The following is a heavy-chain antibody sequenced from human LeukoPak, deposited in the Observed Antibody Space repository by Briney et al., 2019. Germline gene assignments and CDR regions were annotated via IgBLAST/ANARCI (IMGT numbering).Heavy chain of an antibody. CDR3: ARDRGSYSRDAFDI. CDR1: GFTFSDYY. CDR2: ISSSGSTI. V-gene: IGHV3-11*04. Sequence: GGSLRLSCAASGFTFSDYYMSWIRQAPGKGLEWVSYISSSGSTIYYADSVKGRFTISRDNAENSLYLQMNSLRAEDTAVYYCARDRGSYSRDAFDIWGQGTMVTVSS. J-gene: IGHJ3*02. D-gene: IGHD1-26*01.